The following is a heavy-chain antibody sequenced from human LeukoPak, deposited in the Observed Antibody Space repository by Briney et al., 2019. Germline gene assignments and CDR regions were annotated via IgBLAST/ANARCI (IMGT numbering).Heavy chain of an antibody. Sequence: SETLSLTCAVYGGSSSGYYWSWIRQPPGKGLEWIGEINHSGSTNYNPSLKSRATISVDTSKNQFSLKLSSVTAADTAVYYCARGGKKVSHYYYGMDVWGQGTTVTVSS. D-gene: IGHD3-22*01. CDR1: GGSSSGYY. CDR2: INHSGST. J-gene: IGHJ6*02. V-gene: IGHV4-34*01. CDR3: ARGGKKVSHYYYGMDV.